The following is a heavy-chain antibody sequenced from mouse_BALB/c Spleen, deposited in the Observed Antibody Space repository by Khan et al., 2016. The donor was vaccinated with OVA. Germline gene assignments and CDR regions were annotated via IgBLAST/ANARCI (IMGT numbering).Heavy chain of an antibody. V-gene: IGHV5-6*01. J-gene: IGHJ3*01. Sequence: EVELVESGGDLVKPGGSLKLSCAVSGFTFSTYGMSWVRQTPDMRLEWVATISTGGHYTYYPDSVKGRFTISRDNAMNTLYLQMSILKSEDTAIYYCTRLAYYYNSEGFAHWGQGTLVAVSA. CDR1: GFTFSTYG. CDR2: ISTGGHYT. D-gene: IGHD1-1*01. CDR3: TRLAYYYNSEGFAH.